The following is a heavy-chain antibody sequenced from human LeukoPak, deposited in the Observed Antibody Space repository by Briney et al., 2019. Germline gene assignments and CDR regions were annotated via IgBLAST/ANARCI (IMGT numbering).Heavy chain of an antibody. CDR2: INPNSDGT. Sequence: ASVKVPCKASGYTFTGYYMHWVRQAPGQGLEWMGWINPNSDGTNSAQKSQGRVTMTRDTSISTVYMELSSLRPDDTAVYYCARKRIAAPIDYWGQGTLVTVSS. V-gene: IGHV1-2*02. CDR3: ARKRIAAPIDY. D-gene: IGHD6-6*01. J-gene: IGHJ4*02. CDR1: GYTFTGYY.